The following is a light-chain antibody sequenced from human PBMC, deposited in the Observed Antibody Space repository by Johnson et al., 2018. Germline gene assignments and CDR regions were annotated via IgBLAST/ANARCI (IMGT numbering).Light chain of an antibody. CDR2: ENN. V-gene: IGLV1-51*02. J-gene: IGLJ1*01. Sequence: QSVLTQPPSVSAAPGQKVTISCSGSSSNIGNNYVSWYQQLPGTAPKLLIYENNKRPSGIPDRFSGSKSGTSATLGITGLQTGDEADYYCGTWDSSLGAGNGFGTGTNVTVL. CDR3: GTWDSSLGAGNG. CDR1: SSNIGNNY.